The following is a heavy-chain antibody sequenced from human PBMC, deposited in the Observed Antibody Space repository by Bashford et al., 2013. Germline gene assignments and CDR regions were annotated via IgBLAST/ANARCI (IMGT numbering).Heavy chain of an antibody. J-gene: IGHJ4*02. Sequence: VRQASRKGAGVGRQVLVVVVVAPYYADSVKGRFTISRDNAKNSLYLQMNSLRAEDTAVYYCARDSLRDQGYYFDYWGQGTLVTVSS. V-gene: IGHV3-21*01. D-gene: IGHD3-10*01. CDR3: ARDSLRDQGYYFDY. CDR2: LVVVVVAP.